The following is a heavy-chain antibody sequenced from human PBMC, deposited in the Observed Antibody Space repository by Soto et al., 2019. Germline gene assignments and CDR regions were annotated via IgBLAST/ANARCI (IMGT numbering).Heavy chain of an antibody. CDR1: GYTFTSYG. J-gene: IGHJ4*02. V-gene: IGHV1-18*04. D-gene: IGHD3-9*01. CDR2: ISAYNGNT. CDR3: ASVGYYDILTGYFTEDFFDY. Sequence: ASVKVSCKASGYTFTSYGISWVRQAPGQGLEWMGWISAYNGNTNYAQQLQGRVTMTTDTSPSTAYMELRSLRSDDTAVYSCASVGYYDILTGYFTEDFFDYSGQGTLVTVSS.